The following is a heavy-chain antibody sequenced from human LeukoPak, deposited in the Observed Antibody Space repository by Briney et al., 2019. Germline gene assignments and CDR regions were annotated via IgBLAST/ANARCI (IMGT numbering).Heavy chain of an antibody. D-gene: IGHD3-22*01. CDR3: AKDRYSSGYSYFDY. V-gene: IGHV3-9*01. CDR1: GFTFDDYA. Sequence: PGRSLRLSCAASGFTFDDYAMHWVRQAPGKGLERVSGISWNSGSIGYADSVKGRFTISRDNAKNSLYLQMSSLRAEDTALYYCAKDRYSSGYSYFDYWGQGTLVTVSS. J-gene: IGHJ4*02. CDR2: ISWNSGSI.